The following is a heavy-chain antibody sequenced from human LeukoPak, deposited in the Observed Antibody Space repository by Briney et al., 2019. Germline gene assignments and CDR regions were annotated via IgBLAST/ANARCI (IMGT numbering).Heavy chain of an antibody. D-gene: IGHD3-16*01. J-gene: IGHJ5*02. CDR1: GFTFSSYG. CDR2: ISSSSSYI. Sequence: GGSLRLSCAASGFTFSSYGMHWVRQAPGKGLEWVSSISSSSSYIYYTDSVKGRFTISRDNAKNSLYLQMNSLRAEDTAVYYCARQSYAKFDPWGQGTLVTASS. CDR3: ARQSYAKFDP. V-gene: IGHV3-21*01.